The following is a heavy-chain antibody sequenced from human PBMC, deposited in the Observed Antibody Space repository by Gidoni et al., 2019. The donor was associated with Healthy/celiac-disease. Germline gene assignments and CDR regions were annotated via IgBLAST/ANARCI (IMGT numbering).Heavy chain of an antibody. V-gene: IGHV3-53*02. D-gene: IGHD3-3*01. Sequence: EVQLVETGGGLIQPGGSLRLPCAASGFTVSSNYTSWVRQAPGKGLAWVSVIYSGGSTYYADSVKGRFTIARDNSKNTLYLQMNSLRAEDTAVYYCARGITIFGPFDYWGQGTLVTVSS. CDR3: ARGITIFGPFDY. CDR2: IYSGGST. J-gene: IGHJ4*02. CDR1: GFTVSSNY.